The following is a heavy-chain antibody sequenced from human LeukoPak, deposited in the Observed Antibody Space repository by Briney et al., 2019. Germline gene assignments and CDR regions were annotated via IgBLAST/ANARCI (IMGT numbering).Heavy chain of an antibody. CDR1: RFTFSTYA. D-gene: IGHD6-6*01. J-gene: IGHJ4*02. V-gene: IGHV3-23*01. CDR3: ATGDSSSLRRPFDY. CDR2: ISGSGGTT. Sequence: GGSLRLSCAASRFTFSTYAMSWVSQAPGKGLEWVSAISGSGGTTYYADSVKGRFTISRDNSKNTLYLQMSSLRAEDTAVYFCATGDSSSLRRPFDYWGQGTLVTVSS.